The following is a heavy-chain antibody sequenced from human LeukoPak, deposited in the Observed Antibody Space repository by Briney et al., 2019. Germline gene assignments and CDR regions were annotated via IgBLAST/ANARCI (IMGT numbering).Heavy chain of an antibody. CDR2: IYYSRST. V-gene: IGHV4-59*01. CDR1: GGSISSYY. D-gene: IGHD6-13*01. Sequence: SETLSLTCTVSGGSISSYYWSWIRQPPGKGLEWIGYIYYSRSTNYNPSLKSRVTISVDTSKNQFSLKLSSVTAADTAVYYCARARAAAGYYYYGMDVWGQGTTVTVSS. J-gene: IGHJ6*02. CDR3: ARARAAAGYYYYGMDV.